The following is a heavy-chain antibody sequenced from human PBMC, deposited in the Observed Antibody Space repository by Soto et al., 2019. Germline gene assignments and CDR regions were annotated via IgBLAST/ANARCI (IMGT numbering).Heavy chain of an antibody. CDR3: ARADQLWFGEYAGH. J-gene: IGHJ1*01. CDR1: GFTFSSYS. Sequence: EVQLVESGGGLVQPGGSLRLSCAASGFTFSSYSMNWVRQAPGKGLEWVSYISSSRSTIYYADSVKGRFTISRDNAKNALNLQTNSKSDKDTAVYYCARADQLWFGEYAGHSGQGTLVTVSS. CDR2: ISSSRSTI. D-gene: IGHD3-10*01. V-gene: IGHV3-48*02.